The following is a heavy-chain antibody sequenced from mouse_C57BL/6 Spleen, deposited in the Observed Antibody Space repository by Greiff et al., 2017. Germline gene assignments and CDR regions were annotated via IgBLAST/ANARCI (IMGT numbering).Heavy chain of an antibody. V-gene: IGHV1-18*01. CDR2: INPNNGGT. CDR3: ARVPITSVVDYFDY. CDR1: GYTFTDYN. D-gene: IGHD1-1*01. J-gene: IGHJ2*01. Sequence: EVQLQQSGPELVKPGASVKIPCKASGYTFTDYNMDWVKQSHGKSLEWIGEINPNNGGTIYNQKFKGKATLTVDKSSSTAYMELRSLTSEDTAVYYCARVPITSVVDYFDYWGQGTTLTVSS.